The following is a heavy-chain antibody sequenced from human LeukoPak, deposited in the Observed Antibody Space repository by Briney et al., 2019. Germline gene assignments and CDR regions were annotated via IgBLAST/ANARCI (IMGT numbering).Heavy chain of an antibody. CDR3: ARERAKDYDILTAPDY. Sequence: GGSLRLSCAASGFTFSSYSMNWVRQAPGKGLEWVANIKQDGSEEYYVDSVKGRFTISRDNAKNSLYLQMNSLRAEDTAVYYCARERAKDYDILTAPDYWSQGTLVTVSS. CDR2: IKQDGSEE. J-gene: IGHJ4*02. V-gene: IGHV3-7*01. D-gene: IGHD3-9*01. CDR1: GFTFSSYS.